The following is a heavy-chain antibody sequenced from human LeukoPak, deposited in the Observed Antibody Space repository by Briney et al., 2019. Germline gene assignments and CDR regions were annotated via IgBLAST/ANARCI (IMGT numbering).Heavy chain of an antibody. CDR1: GFTVSDNY. V-gene: IGHV3-53*01. CDR2: IYSGGST. D-gene: IGHD6-25*01. Sequence: GGSLRLSCAASGFTVSDNYMSWVRQAPGKGLEWVSVIYSGGSTYYADSVKGRFTISRDNSKSTLYLQMNSLRAEDTAVYYCARALSSGGWYYFDYWGQGTLVTVSS. CDR3: ARALSSGGWYYFDY. J-gene: IGHJ4*02.